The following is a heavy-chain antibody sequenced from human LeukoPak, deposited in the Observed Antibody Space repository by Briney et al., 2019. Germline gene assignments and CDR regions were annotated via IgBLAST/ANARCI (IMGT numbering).Heavy chain of an antibody. Sequence: GGSLRLSCAASGFTFRNYAMSWVRQAPGKGLEWVSAIVGNGVSTYYADSVQGRFTISRDNAKNSLYLQMNSLRAEDTAVYYCARGRDPGFYYGMDVWGQGTTVTVSS. CDR1: GFTFRNYA. J-gene: IGHJ6*02. CDR3: ARGRDPGFYYGMDV. D-gene: IGHD2-21*02. V-gene: IGHV3-23*01. CDR2: IVGNGVST.